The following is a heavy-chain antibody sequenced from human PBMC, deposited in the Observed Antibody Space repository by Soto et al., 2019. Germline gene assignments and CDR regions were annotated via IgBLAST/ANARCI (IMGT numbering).Heavy chain of an antibody. CDR3: ARALAAHKSKTDD. CDR2: INHSGST. J-gene: IGHJ4*02. V-gene: IGHV4-34*01. Sequence: PSETLSLTCAVYGGSFSGYYWSWIRQPPGKGLEWIGEINHSGSTNYNPSLKSRVTISVDTSKNQFSLKLSSVTAADTAVYYCARALAAHKSKTDDRGQGTLVTVSS. CDR1: GGSFSGYY. D-gene: IGHD6-6*01.